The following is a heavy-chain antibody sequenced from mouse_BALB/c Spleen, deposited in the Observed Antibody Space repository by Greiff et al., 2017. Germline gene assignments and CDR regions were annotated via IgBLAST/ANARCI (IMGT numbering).Heavy chain of an antibody. CDR3: ARLDDSYAMDY. Sequence: EVKLVESGAELVKPGASVKLSCTASGFNIKDTYMHWVKQRPEQGLEWIGRIDPANGNTKYDPKFQGKATITADTSSNTAYLQLSSLTSEDTAVYYCARLDDSYAMDYWVKGPQSPSPQ. CDR2: IDPANGNT. V-gene: IGHV14-3*02. CDR1: GFNIKDTY. J-gene: IGHJ4*01.